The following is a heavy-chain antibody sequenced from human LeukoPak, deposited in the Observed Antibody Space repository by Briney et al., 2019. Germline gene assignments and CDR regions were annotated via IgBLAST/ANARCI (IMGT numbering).Heavy chain of an antibody. J-gene: IGHJ4*02. V-gene: IGHV3-30*18. D-gene: IGHD5-18*01. CDR3: AKDQGYSYGSKFSFDY. CDR2: ISYDGSNK. CDR1: GFTFSSYG. Sequence: GGSLRLSCAASGFTFSSYGMHWVRQAPGKGLEWVAVISYDGSNKYYADSVKGRFTSSRDNSKNTMYLQMNSLRAEDTAVYYCAKDQGYSYGSKFSFDYWGQGTLVTVSS.